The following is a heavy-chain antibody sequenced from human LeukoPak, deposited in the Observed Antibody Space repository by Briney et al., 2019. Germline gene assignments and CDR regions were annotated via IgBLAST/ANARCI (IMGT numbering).Heavy chain of an antibody. D-gene: IGHD6-19*01. Sequence: SETLSLTCTVSGGSISNYYWNWIRQPAGKGLEWIGRIYTSGSTNYNPSLKSRVSMSVDTSKNQFSLKLSSVTAADTAVYYCARGKVVAGTPGQNSWDHWGQGTLVTVSS. CDR1: GGSISNYY. V-gene: IGHV4-4*07. CDR3: ARGKVVAGTPGQNSWDH. J-gene: IGHJ4*02. CDR2: IYTSGST.